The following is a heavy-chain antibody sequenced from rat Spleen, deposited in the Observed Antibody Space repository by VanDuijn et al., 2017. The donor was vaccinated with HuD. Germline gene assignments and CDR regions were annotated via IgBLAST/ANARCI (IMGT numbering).Heavy chain of an antibody. V-gene: IGHV3-3*01. CDR1: GFSLTSYYV. J-gene: IGHJ2*01. CDR3: ARSNWDFDY. D-gene: IGHD5-1*01. CDR2: INSAGST. Sequence: VQLKESGPGLVQPSQTLSLTCTVSGFSLTSYYVSWVRQPPGKGLEWMGYINSAGSTNYNPSLKSRISITRDTSKNQFFLQVNSVINEDTATYYCARSNWDFDYWGHGVMVTVSS.